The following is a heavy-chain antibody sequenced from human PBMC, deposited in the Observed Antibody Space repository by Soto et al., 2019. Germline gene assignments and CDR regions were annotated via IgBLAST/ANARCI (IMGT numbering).Heavy chain of an antibody. D-gene: IGHD2-15*01. J-gene: IGHJ6*02. CDR2: ISAKQGNT. CDR3: AREILSPDFYFHGMDV. Sequence: GSSVKVCCKASGYTYTSYGISWVRQAPGQGLEGMGWISAKQGNTKYAQKFQGRVTMTTDTSTSTAYMELRSLRSDDTAVYYCAREILSPDFYFHGMDVWGQGTTVTAS. CDR1: GYTYTSYG. V-gene: IGHV1-18*04.